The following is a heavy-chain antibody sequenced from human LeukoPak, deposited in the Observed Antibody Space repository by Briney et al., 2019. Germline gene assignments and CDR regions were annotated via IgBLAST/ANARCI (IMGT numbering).Heavy chain of an antibody. CDR2: INSDGSST. D-gene: IGHD6-13*01. CDR1: GFTFSSYW. Sequence: RGSLRLSCAASGFTFSSYWMHWVRQAPGKGLVWVSRINSDGSSTSYADSVKGRFTISRDNAKNTLYLQMNSLRAEDTAVYYCARVDPSSSRNDYWGQGTLVTVSS. CDR3: ARVDPSSSRNDY. J-gene: IGHJ4*02. V-gene: IGHV3-74*01.